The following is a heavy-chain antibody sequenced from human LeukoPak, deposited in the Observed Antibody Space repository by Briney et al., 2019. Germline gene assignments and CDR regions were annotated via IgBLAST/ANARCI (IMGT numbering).Heavy chain of an antibody. CDR3: AKDFGSSTSPFDY. CDR1: GFTFSSYG. V-gene: IGHV3-30*18. D-gene: IGHD2-2*01. CDR2: ISYDGSNK. J-gene: IGHJ4*02. Sequence: GGSLRLSCAASGFTFSSYGMHWVRQAPGQGLEWVAVISYDGSNKYYADSVKGRFTISRDNSKNTLYLQMNSLRAEDTAVYYCAKDFGSSTSPFDYWGQGTLVTVSS.